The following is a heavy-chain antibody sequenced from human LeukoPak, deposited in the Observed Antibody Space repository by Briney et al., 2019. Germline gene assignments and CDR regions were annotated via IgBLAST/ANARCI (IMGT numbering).Heavy chain of an antibody. CDR3: ARGPLPYYYYYYMDV. D-gene: IGHD2-2*01. J-gene: IGHJ6*03. V-gene: IGHV4-34*01. CDR1: GGSFSGYY. Sequence: PSETLSLTCAVYGGSFSGYYWSWIRQPPGKGLEWIGEINHSGSTNYNPSLKSRVTISVGTSKNQFSLKLSSVTAADTAVYYCARGPLPYYYYYYMDVWGKGTTVTVSS. CDR2: INHSGST.